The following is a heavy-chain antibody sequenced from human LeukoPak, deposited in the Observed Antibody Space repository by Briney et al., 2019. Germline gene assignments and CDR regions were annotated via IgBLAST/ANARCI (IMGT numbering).Heavy chain of an antibody. V-gene: IGHV4-31*03. CDR3: ARGGYYGSGSYRSAG. J-gene: IGHJ4*02. CDR1: GVSINSGGYY. CDR2: IYYSGST. D-gene: IGHD3-10*01. Sequence: SGTLSLTCTVSGVSINSGGYYWTWIRPLPGEGLEWIGYIYYSGSTHYNPSLRRRVNISLDTSKTQFSLNLASVTAADTAVYYCARGGYYGSGSYRSAGWGQGSPVTVPS.